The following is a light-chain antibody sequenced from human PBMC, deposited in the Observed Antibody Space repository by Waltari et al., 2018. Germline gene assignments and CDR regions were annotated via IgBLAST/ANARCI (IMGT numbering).Light chain of an antibody. CDR3: QQHTNWPPA. J-gene: IGKJ1*01. CDR2: GAS. V-gene: IGKV3D-20*02. CDR1: RSVSSTY. Sequence: EIVLTQSPGTLSLSPGERASLSCRASRSVSSTYLAWYQQKPGQAPRLLIYGASSRATGIPARFSGSGSGTDFTLTISSLEPEDFAVYYCQQHTNWPPAFGQGTKVEIK.